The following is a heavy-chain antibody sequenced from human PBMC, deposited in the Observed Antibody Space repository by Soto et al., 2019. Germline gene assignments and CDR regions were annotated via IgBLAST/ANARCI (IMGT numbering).Heavy chain of an antibody. V-gene: IGHV1-69*12. CDR3: ARVEAVAGLYNYHGLDV. CDR2: IVPIFWTT. D-gene: IGHD6-19*01. J-gene: IGHJ6*02. Sequence: QVQLVQSGAEVKKPGSSVKVSCKVSGGTFSNYAIDWVRLAPGHGLEWMGGIVPIFWTTYYTQKFQGRATIIADDSTHTAYLEMSSLRSEDTAIYYCARVEAVAGLYNYHGLDVWGQGTAVTVSS. CDR1: GGTFSNYA.